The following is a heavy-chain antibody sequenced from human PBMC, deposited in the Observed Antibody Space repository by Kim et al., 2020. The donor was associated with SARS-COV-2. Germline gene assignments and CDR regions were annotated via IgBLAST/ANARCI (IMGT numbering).Heavy chain of an antibody. V-gene: IGHV4-59*01. CDR3: ARVLDGYKITFDY. D-gene: IGHD5-12*01. Sequence: YNPSLKSRVSISVDTSKNQFSLKLSSVTAADTAVYYCARVLDGYKITFDYWGQGTLVTVSS. J-gene: IGHJ4*02.